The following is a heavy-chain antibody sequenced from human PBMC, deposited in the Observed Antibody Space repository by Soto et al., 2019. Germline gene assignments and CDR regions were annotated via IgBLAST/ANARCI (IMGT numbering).Heavy chain of an antibody. D-gene: IGHD2-21*01. CDR1: GLRFWSYL. CDR2: INSDGSST. Sequence: GGSLGLSCAASGLRFWSYLMYWVRKAPGKGQVWVSRINSDGSSTSYADSVEGRFPIFRENAKNTLYLQMNRLRADDKAVYYCVSRLIDRVQGSLVTVYS. J-gene: IGHJ4*02. V-gene: IGHV3-74*01. CDR3: VSRLID.